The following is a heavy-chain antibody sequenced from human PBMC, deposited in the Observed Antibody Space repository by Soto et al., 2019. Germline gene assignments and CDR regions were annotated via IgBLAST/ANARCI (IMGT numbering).Heavy chain of an antibody. V-gene: IGHV3-23*01. D-gene: IGHD2-15*01. CDR1: QFTFSSFA. J-gene: IGHJ4*02. Sequence: DVKLLESGGGLVQPGGSLRLSCAASQFTFSSFAMTWVRQAPGKGLEWVSFISETGDSLSYAESVKGRFTISRDNSKNTLYLQMSSLRPEDTSVYYCVKGGLLYYWGQGTLVTVSS. CDR3: VKGGLLYY. CDR2: ISETGDSL.